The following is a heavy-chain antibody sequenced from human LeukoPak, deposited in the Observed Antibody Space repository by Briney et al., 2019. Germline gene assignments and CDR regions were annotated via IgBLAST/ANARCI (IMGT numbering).Heavy chain of an antibody. J-gene: IGHJ4*02. CDR3: ARRSLYGDYLY. CDR2: LYYSGSA. V-gene: IGHV4-59*08. Sequence: SETLSLTCTVSGGSISSYYWSWIRQPPGKGLEWVGYLYYSGSAIHNPSLKSRVTISVDTPKNQYSLKLSSVTAADTAVHYCARRSLYGDYLYWGQGTLVSVSS. CDR1: GGSISSYY. D-gene: IGHD4-17*01.